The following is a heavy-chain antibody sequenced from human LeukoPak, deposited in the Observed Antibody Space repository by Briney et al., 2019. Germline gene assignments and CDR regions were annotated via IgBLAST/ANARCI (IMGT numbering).Heavy chain of an antibody. V-gene: IGHV4-30-2*01. Sequence: SQTLSLTCTVSGGSISSGGYYWSWIRQPPGKGLEWIGYIYHSGSTYYNPSLKSRVTISVDRSKNQFSLKLSSVTAADTAVYYCASPQGGYCSSTSCSDYYMDVWGKGTTVTVSS. CDR1: GGSISSGGYY. CDR3: ASPQGGYCSSTSCSDYYMDV. D-gene: IGHD2-2*01. CDR2: IYHSGST. J-gene: IGHJ6*03.